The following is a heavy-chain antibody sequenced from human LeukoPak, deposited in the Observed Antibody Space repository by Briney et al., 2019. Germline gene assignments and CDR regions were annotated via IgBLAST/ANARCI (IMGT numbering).Heavy chain of an antibody. CDR1: GGSISSYY. CDR2: IYTSGST. CDR3: ARVDDFWSGYYYYYYMDV. V-gene: IGHV4-4*07. J-gene: IGHJ6*03. D-gene: IGHD3-3*01. Sequence: PSETLSLTCTVSGGSISSYYCSWIRQPAGQGLEWIGGIYTSGSTNYNPPLKSRVTMSTDTSKNQFSLKLSSVTAADTGVYYCARVDDFWSGYYYYYYMDVWGKGTTVTVSS.